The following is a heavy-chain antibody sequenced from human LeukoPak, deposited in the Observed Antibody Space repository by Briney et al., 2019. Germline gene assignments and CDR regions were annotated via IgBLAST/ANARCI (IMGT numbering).Heavy chain of an antibody. V-gene: IGHV1-69*04. Sequence: SVKVSCKASGGTFSSYAISWVRQAPGQGLEWMGRIIPILGIANYAQKFQGRVTITADKSTSTAYMELSSLRSEDTAVYYCARGLPSYDILTGYPPGTWFDPWGQGTLVTVSS. CDR1: GGTFSSYA. D-gene: IGHD3-9*01. J-gene: IGHJ5*02. CDR2: IIPILGIA. CDR3: ARGLPSYDILTGYPPGTWFDP.